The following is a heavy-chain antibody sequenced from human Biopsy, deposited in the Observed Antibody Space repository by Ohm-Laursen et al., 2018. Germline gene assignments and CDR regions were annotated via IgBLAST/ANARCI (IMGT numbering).Heavy chain of an antibody. D-gene: IGHD2-15*01. CDR1: GKTFSDYQ. J-gene: IGHJ4*02. CDR2: INQAGTT. Sequence: GTLSLTCPVFGKTFSDYQWSWIRQPPGKGLEWIGQINQAGTTNYNPSLKSRVSISADASKYEFSLSLTSVTAADTAVYLCGNEVHGRDYWGLGAQVTVSS. CDR3: GNEVHGRDY. V-gene: IGHV4-34*08.